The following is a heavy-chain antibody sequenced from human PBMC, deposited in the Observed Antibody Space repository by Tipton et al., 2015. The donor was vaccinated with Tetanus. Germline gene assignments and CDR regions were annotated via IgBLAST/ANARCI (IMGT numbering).Heavy chain of an antibody. Sequence: VQLVQSGAEVKKPGASVKVSCKASGYTFTCYYMHWVRQAPGQGLEWMGWINPNSGGTNYAQKVQGRVTMTRDTSISTAYMERSRLRSDETAVYYCARDPAGIAVDGGCNWGQGTLVTVSS. CDR2: INPNSGGT. J-gene: IGHJ4*02. D-gene: IGHD6-19*01. CDR1: GYTFTCYY. V-gene: IGHV1-2*02. CDR3: ARDPAGIAVDGGCN.